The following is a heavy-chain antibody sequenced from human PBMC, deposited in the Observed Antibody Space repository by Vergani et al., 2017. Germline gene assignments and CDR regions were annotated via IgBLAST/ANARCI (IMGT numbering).Heavy chain of an antibody. D-gene: IGHD6-6*01. J-gene: IGHJ6*02. V-gene: IGHV1-69*02. CDR3: ASVVVGGQLVLYFYGMDF. CDR1: GGTFSSYT. Sequence: QVQLVQSGAEVKKPGSSVKVSCKASGGTFSSYTISWVRQAPGQGLEWMGRIIPILGIANYAQKFKGRVTITADKSTSTAYMDLSCLRSDDTAVDYCASVVVGGQLVLYFYGMDFWGQGTPVTVSS. CDR2: IIPILGIA.